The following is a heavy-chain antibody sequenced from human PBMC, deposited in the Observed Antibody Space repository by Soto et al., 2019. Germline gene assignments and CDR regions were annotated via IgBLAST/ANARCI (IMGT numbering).Heavy chain of an antibody. CDR1: RGGFSSNA. CDR3: ARALFGTGTRSRYYYYYGMDV. D-gene: IGHD1-1*01. Sequence: GASVEASSKACRGGFSSNARWWLRQAPEQGLEWMGGIIPIFGTANYAQKFQGRVTITADESTSTAYMELSSLRSEDTAVYYCARALFGTGTRSRYYYYYGMDVWGQGTTVTVTS. J-gene: IGHJ6*01. V-gene: IGHV1-69*13. CDR2: IIPIFGTA.